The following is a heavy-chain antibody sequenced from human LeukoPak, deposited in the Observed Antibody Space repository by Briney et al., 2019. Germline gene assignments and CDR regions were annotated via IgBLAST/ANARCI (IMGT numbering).Heavy chain of an antibody. J-gene: IGHJ4*02. Sequence: SETLSLTCTVSGGSISSGGYSWSWIRQPPGKDLQCIGYIYHSGSTYYNPSLKSRVTISVDRSKNQFSPKLNSVTAADTAVYYCAREGGGTFDYWGQGTLVTVSS. D-gene: IGHD2-15*01. V-gene: IGHV4-30-2*01. CDR2: IYHSGST. CDR1: GGSISSGGYS. CDR3: AREGGGTFDY.